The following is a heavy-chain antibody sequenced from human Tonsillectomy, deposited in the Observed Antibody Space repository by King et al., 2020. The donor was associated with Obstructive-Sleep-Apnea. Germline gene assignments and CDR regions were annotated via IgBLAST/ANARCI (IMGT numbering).Heavy chain of an antibody. V-gene: IGHV1-18*04. D-gene: IGHD3-3*01. CDR1: GYTFTSHG. Sequence: VQLVESGAEVKKPGASVKVSCKASGYTFTSHGISWVRQAPGQGLEWMGWISAYNGNTNYAQKVQGRGTMTTDTSTSTAYMDLRSLRSDDTAVFYCARVQYYDFWSGYSNYYYYAMDVWGQGTTVTVSS. CDR2: ISAYNGNT. CDR3: ARVQYYDFWSGYSNYYYYAMDV. J-gene: IGHJ6*02.